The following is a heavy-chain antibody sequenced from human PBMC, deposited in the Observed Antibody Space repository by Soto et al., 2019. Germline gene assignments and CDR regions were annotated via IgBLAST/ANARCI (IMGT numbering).Heavy chain of an antibody. Sequence: EVQLVESGGDLVQPGGSLRLSCAASGFTFTRAWLNWVRQAPGKGLEWVGRAKSEINGGAVDYAAPVKGRFTISRDASQNTVYLQMNSLRADDTAVYYCAADLPDWGADAFDYWGHGTQVTVSS. D-gene: IGHD3-16*01. CDR3: AADLPDWGADAFDY. CDR2: AKSEINGGAV. J-gene: IGHJ4*01. V-gene: IGHV3-15*07. CDR1: GFTFTRAW.